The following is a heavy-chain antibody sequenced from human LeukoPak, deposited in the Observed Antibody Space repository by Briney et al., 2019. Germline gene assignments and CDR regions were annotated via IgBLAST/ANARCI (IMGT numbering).Heavy chain of an antibody. Sequence: GGSLRLSCAASGFHFKLSAMSWGRQAPGKGLEWVALISGSGSRGSGITGGNTYYADSVKGRFSISRDDSQNTVYLQMNSLRVEDTATYFCAKGRCGDSSCWYFDAWAKGTRVTVSP. CDR2: ISGSGSRGSGITGGNT. V-gene: IGHV3-23*01. D-gene: IGHD6-13*01. J-gene: IGHJ4*02. CDR1: GFHFKLSA. CDR3: AKGRCGDSSCWYFDA.